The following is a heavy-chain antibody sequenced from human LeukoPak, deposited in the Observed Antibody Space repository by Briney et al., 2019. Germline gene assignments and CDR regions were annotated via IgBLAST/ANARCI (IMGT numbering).Heavy chain of an antibody. Sequence: PSETLSLTCAVYGGSFSGYYWSWIRQPPGKGLEWIGEINHSGSTNYNPSLKSRVTISVDKSKNQFSLKLRSVTAADTAVYYCARGRIQLWNYNWFDPWGQGTLVAVSS. CDR3: ARGRIQLWNYNWFDP. V-gene: IGHV4-34*01. J-gene: IGHJ5*02. CDR1: GGSFSGYY. D-gene: IGHD5-18*01. CDR2: INHSGST.